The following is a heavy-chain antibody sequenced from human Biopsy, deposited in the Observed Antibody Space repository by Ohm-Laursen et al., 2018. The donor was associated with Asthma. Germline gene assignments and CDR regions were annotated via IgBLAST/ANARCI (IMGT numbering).Heavy chain of an antibody. Sequence: SLRLSCAASGFTFSSYGMHWVRQAPGKGLEWVAVISYDGSNKCYADSVKGRFTISRDNSKNTLYLQMNSLRAEDTAVYYCARARRSLLLPDYYYYGMDVWGQGTTVTVSS. CDR3: ARARRSLLLPDYYYYGMDV. D-gene: IGHD3-22*01. CDR2: ISYDGSNK. CDR1: GFTFSSYG. J-gene: IGHJ6*02. V-gene: IGHV3-30*03.